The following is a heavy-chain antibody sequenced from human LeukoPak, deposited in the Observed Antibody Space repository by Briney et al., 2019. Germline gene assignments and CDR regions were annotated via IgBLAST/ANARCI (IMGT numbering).Heavy chain of an antibody. D-gene: IGHD1-1*01. J-gene: IGHJ6*02. Sequence: QPGRSLRLSCAASGFTFSSYGMHWVRQAPGKGLEWVAVISYDGSNKYYADSVKGRFTISRDNSKNTLYLQMNSLRAEDTAVYYCAKDVTTGTTGSAPYYYYGMDVWGQGTTVTVSS. CDR2: ISYDGSNK. CDR3: AKDVTTGTTGSAPYYYYGMDV. V-gene: IGHV3-30*18. CDR1: GFTFSSYG.